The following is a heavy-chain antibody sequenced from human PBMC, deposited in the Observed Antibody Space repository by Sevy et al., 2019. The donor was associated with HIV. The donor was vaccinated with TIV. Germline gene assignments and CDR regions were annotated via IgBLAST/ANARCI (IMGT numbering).Heavy chain of an antibody. J-gene: IGHJ4*02. Sequence: GWSLRLSCAASGFTFSSYAMSWVRQAPGKGLEWVSAISGSGGSTYYADSVKGRFTISRDNSKNTLYLQMNSLRAEDTAVYYCAKGLYDSNGSTDYWGQGTLVTVSS. CDR2: ISGSGGST. CDR3: AKGLYDSNGSTDY. CDR1: GFTFSSYA. V-gene: IGHV3-23*01. D-gene: IGHD3-22*01.